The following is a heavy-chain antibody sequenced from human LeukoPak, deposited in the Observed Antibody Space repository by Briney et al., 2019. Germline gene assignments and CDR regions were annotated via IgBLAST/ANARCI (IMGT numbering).Heavy chain of an antibody. CDR1: GFTFSSYG. Sequence: PGGSLRLSCAASGFTFSSYGMHWARQAPGKGLEWVAVIWYDGSNKYYADSVKGRFTISRDNSKNTLYLQMNSLRAEDTAVYYCARAALIVVVPAAMDNWFDPWGQGTLVTVSS. V-gene: IGHV3-33*01. CDR3: ARAALIVVVPAAMDNWFDP. CDR2: IWYDGSNK. D-gene: IGHD2-2*01. J-gene: IGHJ5*02.